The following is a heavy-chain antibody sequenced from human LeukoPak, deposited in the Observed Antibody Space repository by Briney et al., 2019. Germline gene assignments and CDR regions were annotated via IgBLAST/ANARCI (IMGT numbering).Heavy chain of an antibody. J-gene: IGHJ4*02. Sequence: PSETLSLTCAVSGGSISSSNWWSWVRQPPGRGLEWIGEIYHSGSTNYNPSLKSRVTISVDKSKNQFSLKLSSVTAADTAVYYCAREGVVIYYFDYWGQGTLVTVSS. V-gene: IGHV4-4*02. CDR3: AREGVVIYYFDY. CDR2: IYHSGST. CDR1: GGSISSSNW. D-gene: IGHD3-3*01.